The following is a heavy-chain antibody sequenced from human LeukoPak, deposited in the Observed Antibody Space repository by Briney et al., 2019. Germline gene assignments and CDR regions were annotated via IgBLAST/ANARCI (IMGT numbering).Heavy chain of an antibody. D-gene: IGHD3-10*02. Sequence: SETLSLTCAVSGGSISSYYWNWIRQPPGKGLEWNGYIYYSGRTNYNPSLKSRVTISIDTSKNQLSLELTSVSAADTAVYYCATDVRGLVPYHFDLWGQGTLVSLSS. CDR1: GGSISSYY. J-gene: IGHJ4*02. CDR3: ATDVRGLVPYHFDL. CDR2: IYYSGRT. V-gene: IGHV4-59*01.